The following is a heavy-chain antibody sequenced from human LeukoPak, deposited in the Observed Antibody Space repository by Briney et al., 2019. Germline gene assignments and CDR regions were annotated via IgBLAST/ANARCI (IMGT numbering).Heavy chain of an antibody. Sequence: SETLSLTCAVYGGSFSGYYWSWIRQPPGKGLEWIGEINHSGSTNYNPSLKSRVTISVDTSKNQFSLKLSSVTAADTAVYYCARHGTVLSSGYHSYYFDYWGQGTLVTVSS. V-gene: IGHV4-34*01. CDR3: ARHGTVLSSGYHSYYFDY. CDR2: INHSGST. J-gene: IGHJ4*02. D-gene: IGHD3-22*01. CDR1: GGSFSGYY.